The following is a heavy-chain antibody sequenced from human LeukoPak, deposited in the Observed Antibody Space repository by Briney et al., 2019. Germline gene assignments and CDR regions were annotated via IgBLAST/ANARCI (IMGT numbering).Heavy chain of an antibody. D-gene: IGHD1-26*01. CDR2: ISSDGSST. Sequence: PSGGSLRLSCAASGFTFSSYWMHWVRQAPGKGLVWVSRISSDGSSTSYADSVKGRFTISRDNAKNTLYLQMNSLRAEDTAVYYCSSVRSGSSAGNYGMDVWGQGTTVTVSS. J-gene: IGHJ6*02. V-gene: IGHV3-74*01. CDR1: GFTFSSYW. CDR3: SSVRSGSSAGNYGMDV.